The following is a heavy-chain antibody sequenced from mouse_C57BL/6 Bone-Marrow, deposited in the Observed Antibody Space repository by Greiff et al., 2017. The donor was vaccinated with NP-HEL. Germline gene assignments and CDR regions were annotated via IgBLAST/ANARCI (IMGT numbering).Heavy chain of an antibody. CDR1: GYSITSGYY. Sequence: EVQVVESGPGLVKPSQSLSLTCSVTGYSITSGYYWNWIRQFPGNKLEWMGYISYDGSNNYNPSLKNRISITRDTSKNQFFLKLNSVTTEDTATYYCARDDYDSWFAYWGQGTLVTVSA. J-gene: IGHJ3*01. CDR2: ISYDGSN. CDR3: ARDDYDSWFAY. V-gene: IGHV3-6*01. D-gene: IGHD2-4*01.